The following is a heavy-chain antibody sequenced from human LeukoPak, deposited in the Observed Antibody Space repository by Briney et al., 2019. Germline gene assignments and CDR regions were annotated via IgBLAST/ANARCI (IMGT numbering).Heavy chain of an antibody. D-gene: IGHD6-13*01. CDR2: IYYSGST. Sequence: SETLSLTCTVSGGSISSYYWNWIRQPPGKGLEWIGYIYYSGSTNYNPSLTSRVTISVDTSKNEFSLKLSSVTAADTAVYYCASELLGSSWYPFDYWGQGTLATVSS. CDR1: GGSISSYY. V-gene: IGHV4-59*01. J-gene: IGHJ4*02. CDR3: ASELLGSSWYPFDY.